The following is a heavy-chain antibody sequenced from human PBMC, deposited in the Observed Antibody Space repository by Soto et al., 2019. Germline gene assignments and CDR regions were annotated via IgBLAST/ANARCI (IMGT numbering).Heavy chain of an antibody. J-gene: IGHJ3*02. CDR3: ARDGGVAVAVDASDI. Sequence: EVQLVESGGGVVRPGGSLRLSCAASGFTFEDHGMTWVRQVPGKGLEWVAEINWSGSSTSYADSVKGRFTISRDNAKNSLYLQMNNLRAEDTALYFCARDGGVAVAVDASDIWGQGTMVTVSS. CDR1: GFTFEDHG. V-gene: IGHV3-20*04. CDR2: INWSGSST. D-gene: IGHD6-19*01.